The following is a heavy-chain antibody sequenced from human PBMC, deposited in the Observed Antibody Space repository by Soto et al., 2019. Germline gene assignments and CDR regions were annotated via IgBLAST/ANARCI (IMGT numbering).Heavy chain of an antibody. CDR1: GYAFISHG. J-gene: IGHJ6*04. V-gene: IGHV1-18*01. CDR3: ARSPRISRAGDV. CDR2: IDPYNGNT. Sequence: QVHVEQSGAEVRRPGASLNVSCKASGYAFISHGVSWVRQAPGQGLEWMGWIDPYNGNTNYAQKFQGRVTLTTDKTTSTAYMELRSLRADDTALYYCARSPRISRAGDVWGKGTAVVVSS.